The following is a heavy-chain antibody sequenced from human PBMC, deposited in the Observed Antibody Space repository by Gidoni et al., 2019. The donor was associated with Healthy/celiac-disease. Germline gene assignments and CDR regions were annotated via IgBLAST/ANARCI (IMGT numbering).Heavy chain of an antibody. CDR1: GFTFSSYS. V-gene: IGHV3-48*02. J-gene: IGHJ6*02. Sequence: EVQLVESGGGLVQPGGSLRLSCAASGFTFSSYSMNWVRQAPGKGLEWVSYISSSSSTIYYADSVKGRFTISRDNAKNSLYLQMNSLRDEDTAVYYCARDFGVALPYYYYGMDVWGQGTTVTVSS. CDR2: ISSSSSTI. CDR3: ARDFGVALPYYYYGMDV. D-gene: IGHD3-16*01.